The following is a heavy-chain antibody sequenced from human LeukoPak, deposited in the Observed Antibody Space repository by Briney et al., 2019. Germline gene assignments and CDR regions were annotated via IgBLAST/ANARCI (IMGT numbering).Heavy chain of an antibody. CDR2: IIPSLGIA. CDR3: AREREESSTFDY. D-gene: IGHD2/OR15-2a*01. CDR1: GGTFSSYA. V-gene: IGHV1-69*04. Sequence: ASVKLSCKASGGTFSSYAISWVRQAPGQGLEWMGRIIPSLGIANYAQKFQGRVTITADKSTSTAYMELSSLRSEDTAVYYCAREREESSTFDYWGQGTLVTVSS. J-gene: IGHJ4*02.